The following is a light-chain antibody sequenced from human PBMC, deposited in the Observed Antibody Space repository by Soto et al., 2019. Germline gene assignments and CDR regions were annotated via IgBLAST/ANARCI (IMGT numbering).Light chain of an antibody. J-gene: IGKJ4*01. CDR1: QSVTSKY. Sequence: EIVLTQSTDTLSLYPGERATLSCRASQSVTSKYLAWYQQKPGQAPRLLIHGAANRATGIPDRFSGSGSGTDFTLYSSRVEPEDFALYYCQQYGSAVQVGGGTNVEIK. V-gene: IGKV3-20*01. CDR3: QQYGSAVQ. CDR2: GAA.